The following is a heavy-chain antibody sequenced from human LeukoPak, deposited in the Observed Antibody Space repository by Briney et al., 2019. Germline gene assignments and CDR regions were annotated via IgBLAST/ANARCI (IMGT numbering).Heavy chain of an antibody. J-gene: IGHJ4*02. CDR1: GGSISSGSYY. CDR3: ARAKGSSWYPFDY. Sequence: PSQTLSLTCTVSGGSISSGSYYWSWIRQPAGKGLEWIGRIYTSGSTSYNPSLKSRVTISVDTSKNQFSLKLSSVTAADTAVYYCARAKGSSWYPFDYWGQGTLVTVSS. CDR2: IYTSGST. V-gene: IGHV4-61*02. D-gene: IGHD6-13*01.